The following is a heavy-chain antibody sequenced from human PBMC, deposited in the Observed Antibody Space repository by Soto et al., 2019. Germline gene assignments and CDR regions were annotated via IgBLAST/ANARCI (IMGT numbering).Heavy chain of an antibody. CDR1: GGSFSGYY. D-gene: IGHD3-3*01. J-gene: IGHJ6*02. Sequence: PSETLSLTCAVYGGSFSGYYWSWIRQPPGKGLEWIGEINHSGSANYNPSLKSRVTISVDTSKNQFSLKLSSVTAADTAVYYCAREHGYYDFWSGYLLYYYGMDVWGQGTTVTVSS. V-gene: IGHV4-34*01. CDR2: INHSGSA. CDR3: AREHGYYDFWSGYLLYYYGMDV.